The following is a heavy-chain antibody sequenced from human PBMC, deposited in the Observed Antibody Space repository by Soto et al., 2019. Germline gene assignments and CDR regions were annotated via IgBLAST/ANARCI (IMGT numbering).Heavy chain of an antibody. Sequence: SETLSLTSSVSGESISSGGYSWSWIRQPPGGGLEWLGYIYHSGTTYSNPSLQSRLTMSVDRSKNEFSLNLNSVTAADTALYYCASSVDSSGWHDAFNIWGRGTLVTVSS. CDR2: IYHSGTT. V-gene: IGHV4-30-2*01. CDR3: ASSVDSSGWHDAFNI. J-gene: IGHJ3*02. CDR1: GESISSGGYS. D-gene: IGHD6-19*01.